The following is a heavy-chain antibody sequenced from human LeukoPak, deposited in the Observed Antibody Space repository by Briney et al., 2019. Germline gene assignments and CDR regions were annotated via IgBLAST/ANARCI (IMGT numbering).Heavy chain of an antibody. Sequence: SQTLSLTCTVSGDSISSSDSYWSWIRQPPGKVLELIGFIYHSGSTYYNPSLKSRVTISVDTSKNQLSLKLNSVTAADTAVYYCASCRAHWFGPWGQGMLVTVSS. J-gene: IGHJ5*02. CDR3: ASCRAHWFGP. CDR1: GDSISSSDSY. CDR2: IYHSGST. V-gene: IGHV4-30-4*01.